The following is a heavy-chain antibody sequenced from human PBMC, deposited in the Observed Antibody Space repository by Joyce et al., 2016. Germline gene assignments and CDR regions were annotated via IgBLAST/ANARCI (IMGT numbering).Heavy chain of an antibody. CDR3: ARSDTQYGLGWGDY. CDR2: IWSDGTNK. Sequence: QVQLVESGGGVVKPGRSLRLSCAASGFTFSSYGMHWVRQAPGKGLEWVAVIWSDGTNKYYADSVEGRFTIARDNSKNTLYLQSNSLRAEDTAVYYCARSDTQYGLGWGDYWGQGTLVTVSS. V-gene: IGHV3-33*01. CDR1: GFTFSSYG. D-gene: IGHD1-26*01. J-gene: IGHJ4*02.